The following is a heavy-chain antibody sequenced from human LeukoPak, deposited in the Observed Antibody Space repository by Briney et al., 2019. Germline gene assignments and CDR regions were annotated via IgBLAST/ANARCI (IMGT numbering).Heavy chain of an antibody. CDR1: GYTFTSYD. J-gene: IGHJ4*02. CDR3: ARGAGGQLWSYEWSY. V-gene: IGHV1-8*03. CDR2: MNPNSGNT. D-gene: IGHD5-18*01. Sequence: GASVKVSCKASGYTFTSYDINWVRQATGQGLEWMGWMNPNSGNTGYAQKFQGRVTITRNTSISTAYMELSSLRSEDTAVNYCARGAGGQLWSYEWSYWGQGTLVTVSS.